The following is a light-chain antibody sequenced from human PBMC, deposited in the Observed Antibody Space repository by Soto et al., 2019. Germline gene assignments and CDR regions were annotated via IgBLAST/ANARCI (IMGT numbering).Light chain of an antibody. V-gene: IGKV3-20*01. CDR2: RTS. Sequence: EVVLTQSPGTLSLSPGERATLSCRASESVSSSFLTWYQQKPGQAPRLLIYRTSNRVTGIPDRFSGSGSGTDFTLTISRLEPEDFAVYFCQHDGNSLWTFGQGTKVEIK. CDR3: QHDGNSLWT. J-gene: IGKJ1*01. CDR1: ESVSSSF.